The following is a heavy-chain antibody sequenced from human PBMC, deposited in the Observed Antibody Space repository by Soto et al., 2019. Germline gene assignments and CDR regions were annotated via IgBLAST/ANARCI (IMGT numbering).Heavy chain of an antibody. V-gene: IGHV3-23*01. D-gene: IGHD6-19*01. CDR2: ISGSAATT. CDR1: GFTFGTYT. CDR3: AKVKAVAGSAVDS. Sequence: EVHLLESGGGLVQPGESLRLSCAASGFTFGTYTMSWVRQAPGKGLEWAASISGSAATTFYADSVKGRFTISRDNTKKTLYLEMNSLRVDDTDVYYWAKVKAVAGSAVDSLGQGTLVTVST. J-gene: IGHJ5*01.